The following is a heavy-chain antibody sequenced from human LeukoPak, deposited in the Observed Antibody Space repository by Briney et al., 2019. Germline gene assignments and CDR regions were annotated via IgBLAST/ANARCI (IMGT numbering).Heavy chain of an antibody. J-gene: IGHJ6*03. Sequence: GASVKVSCKASGYTFTSYYMHWVRQAPGQGLEWMGIINPSGGSTSYAQKFQGRVTMTRDTSTSTVYMELSNLRSEDTAVYYCARGRSPGTSMECYYYMDVWGKGTTVTVSS. V-gene: IGHV1-46*01. CDR3: ARGRSPGTSMECYYYMDV. D-gene: IGHD1-1*01. CDR2: INPSGGST. CDR1: GYTFTSYY.